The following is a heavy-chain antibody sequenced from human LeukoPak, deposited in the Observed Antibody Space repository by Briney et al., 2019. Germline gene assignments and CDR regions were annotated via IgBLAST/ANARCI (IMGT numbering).Heavy chain of an antibody. J-gene: IGHJ5*02. CDR3: ARGAMTTVTTGLRFDP. CDR1: GYTFTGYY. CDR2: INPNSGGT. D-gene: IGHD4-17*01. Sequence: ASAKVSCKASGYTFTGYYMHWVRQAPGQGLEWMGWINPNSGGTNYAQKFQGRVTMTRDTSISTAYMELSRLRSDDTAVYYCARGAMTTVTTGLRFDPWGQGTLVTVSS. V-gene: IGHV1-2*02.